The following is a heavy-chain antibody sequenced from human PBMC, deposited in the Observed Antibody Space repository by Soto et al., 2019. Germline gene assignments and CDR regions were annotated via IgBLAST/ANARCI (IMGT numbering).Heavy chain of an antibody. V-gene: IGHV4-30-4*01. CDR3: ARDFAY. CDR2: IYDSGIT. Sequence: QVQLQESGPGLVKPSQTLSLTCTVSGGSVVSGDYYWNWIRQPPGKGLEWIGYIYDSGITNYNSSLKSRLTISVGTSKNQFSLKLTSVTAAATAIYYCARDFAYWGQGALVTVS. J-gene: IGHJ4*02. CDR1: GGSVVSGDYY.